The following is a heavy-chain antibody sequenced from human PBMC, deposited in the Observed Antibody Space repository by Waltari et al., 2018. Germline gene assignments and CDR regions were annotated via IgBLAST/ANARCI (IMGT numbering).Heavy chain of an antibody. Sequence: QVQLQQWGAGLLKPSETLSLTCAVYGGSFSGYYWSWIRQPPGKGLEWIGEINHSGSTNYNPSLKSRVTISVDTSKNQFSLKLSSVTAADTAVYYCARGTQATVTTNLFDYCGQGTLVTVSS. J-gene: IGHJ4*02. CDR3: ARGTQATVTTNLFDY. V-gene: IGHV4-34*01. D-gene: IGHD4-17*01. CDR1: GGSFSGYY. CDR2: INHSGST.